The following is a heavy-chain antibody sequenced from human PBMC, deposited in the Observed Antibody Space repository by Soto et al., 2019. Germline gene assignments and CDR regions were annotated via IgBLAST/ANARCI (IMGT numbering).Heavy chain of an antibody. CDR1: GFSLSSGGVG. J-gene: IGHJ4*02. V-gene: IGHV2-5*02. D-gene: IGHD5-12*01. CDR2: IYWDNDR. CDR3: AHNERGYKGGYVLTY. Sequence: QITLKESGPTLLKPTQTLTLTCTFSGFSLSSGGVGVGWIRQPPGKDLEWLALIYWDNDRRYSPSLKSRLTITKDTSKNQVVLTMTNMDPVDTATYYCAHNERGYKGGYVLTYWGQGTLVTVSS.